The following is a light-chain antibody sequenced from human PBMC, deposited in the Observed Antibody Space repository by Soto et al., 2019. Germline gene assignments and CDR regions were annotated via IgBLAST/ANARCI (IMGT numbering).Light chain of an antibody. CDR3: QQSYSTPYT. CDR2: FAS. V-gene: IGKV1-39*01. Sequence: DIQMTQSPSSLSASVGDRVTITCRASHSVSSHLNWYQQKPGKAPKLVIYFASSLQSGVPSRFSGSGSGTDFTLTISSLQPEDIASYYCQQSYSTPYTFGQGTKLEIK. CDR1: HSVSSH. J-gene: IGKJ2*01.